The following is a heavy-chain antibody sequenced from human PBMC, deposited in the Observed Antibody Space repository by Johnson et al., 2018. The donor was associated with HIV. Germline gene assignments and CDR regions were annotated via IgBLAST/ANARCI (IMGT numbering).Heavy chain of an antibody. V-gene: IGHV3-30*03. J-gene: IGHJ3*02. CDR1: GFTFSSYG. Sequence: QVQLVESGGGVVQPGRSLRLSCAASGFTFSSYGMHWVRQAPGKGLAWVAVISYDGSNKYYAYSVKGRFTISRDNSKNTLYLQMNSLRAEDTAVYYCARGRGYSSSNDAFDIWGQGTMVTVSS. CDR2: ISYDGSNK. D-gene: IGHD6-13*01. CDR3: ARGRGYSSSNDAFDI.